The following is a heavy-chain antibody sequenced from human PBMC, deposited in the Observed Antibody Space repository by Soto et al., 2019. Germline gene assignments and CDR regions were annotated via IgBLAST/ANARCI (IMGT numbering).Heavy chain of an antibody. V-gene: IGHV2-5*02. D-gene: IGHD3-22*01. J-gene: IGHJ3*02. CDR1: GFSLSTSGVG. CDR3: AHRQGCYYDSSGYAGDAFDI. Sequence: QITLKESGPTLVKPTQTLTLTCTFSGFSLSTSGVGVGWIRQPPGKALEWLGLIYWDDDKRYSPSLKSRLTITKDTPKNLLVLTMTNFDPVDTATYYCAHRQGCYYDSSGYAGDAFDIWGQGTMVPVS. CDR2: IYWDDDK.